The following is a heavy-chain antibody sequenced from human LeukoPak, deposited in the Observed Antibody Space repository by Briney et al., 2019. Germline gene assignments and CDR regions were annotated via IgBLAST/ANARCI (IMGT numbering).Heavy chain of an antibody. J-gene: IGHJ4*02. CDR2: INLDGSER. D-gene: IGHD6-13*01. CDR1: GFTFDDYG. V-gene: IGHV3-7*01. Sequence: GGSLRLSCAASGFTFDDYGMSWVRQAPGKGLEWVANINLDGSERFYVDFVKGRVTISRDNADNSMYLQMNSLRAEDTAVYYCGRVIAGAIDYWGQGTLVTVSS. CDR3: GRVIAGAIDY.